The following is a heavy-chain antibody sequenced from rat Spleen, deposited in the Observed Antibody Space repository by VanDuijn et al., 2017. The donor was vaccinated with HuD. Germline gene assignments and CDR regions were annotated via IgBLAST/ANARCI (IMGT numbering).Heavy chain of an antibody. D-gene: IGHD1-6*01. V-gene: IGHV5-20*01. CDR3: TRASYIGALMYTTDY. CDR2: LSSDGGKN. J-gene: IGHJ2*01. CDR1: GSTFSDYY. Sequence: EVQLVESDGGLVQPGKSLKLSCAASGSTFSDYYMACVRQAPTKGLEWVATLSSDGGKNFYPDSVKGRCTIPRDNAKRALYLQMDRRGSGDTATYCCTRASYIGALMYTTDYWGQGVMVTVSS.